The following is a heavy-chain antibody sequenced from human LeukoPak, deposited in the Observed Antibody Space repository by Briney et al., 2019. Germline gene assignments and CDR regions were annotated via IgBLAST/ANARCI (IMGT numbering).Heavy chain of an antibody. CDR2: INPSGGTT. Sequence: ASVKVSCKASGYTFTRYYMYWVRQAPGQGLEWMGIINPSGGTTGYAQKFQGRVTMTRDMSTSTVYMELSSLRSEDTAVYYCARGGVDTAMVIRGETFDYWGQGTLVTVSS. D-gene: IGHD5-18*01. V-gene: IGHV1-46*01. CDR1: GYTFTRYY. CDR3: ARGGVDTAMVIRGETFDY. J-gene: IGHJ4*02.